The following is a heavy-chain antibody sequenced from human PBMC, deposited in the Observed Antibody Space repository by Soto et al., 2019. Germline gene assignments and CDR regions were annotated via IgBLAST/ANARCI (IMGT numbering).Heavy chain of an antibody. D-gene: IGHD1-7*01. V-gene: IGHV3-74*01. CDR3: AKAGDWNYVFDF. Sequence: EVRLVESGGGQVHPGGSLRLSCAASGFSFTHYRIHWVRQVPGKGLEWVCRVNADGSSTNYAGFTKGRFTISRDNSKNTAYLEMNNLRADDTALYYCAKAGDWNYVFDFWCQGNSVIFSS. CDR1: GFSFTHYR. J-gene: IGHJ4*02. CDR2: VNADGSST.